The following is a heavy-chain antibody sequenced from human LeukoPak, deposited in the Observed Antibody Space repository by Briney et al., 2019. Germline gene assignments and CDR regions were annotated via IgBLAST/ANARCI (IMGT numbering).Heavy chain of an antibody. D-gene: IGHD6-13*01. CDR1: GFAFSNYW. CDR3: LAGYYYYYMDV. J-gene: IGHJ6*03. CDR2: INTHGSST. V-gene: IGHV3-74*01. Sequence: GGPLRLSCAASGFAFSNYWLHWVRQAPGKGLVWVARINTHGSSTNYADSVKGRFTISRDNAKNTLYLQMTSLSAEDTAVYYALAGYYYYYMDVWGKGTTVTVSS.